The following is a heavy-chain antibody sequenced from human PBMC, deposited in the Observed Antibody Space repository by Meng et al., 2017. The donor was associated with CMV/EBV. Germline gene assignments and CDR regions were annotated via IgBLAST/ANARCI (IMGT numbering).Heavy chain of an antibody. CDR2: INHSGST. CDR1: GGSFSGYY. J-gene: IGHJ2*01. V-gene: IGHV4-34*01. Sequence: WGSLRLSCAVYGGSFSGYYWSWIRQPPGKGLEWIGEINHSGSTNYNPSLKSRVTISVDTSKNQFSLKLSSVTAADTAVYYCARGLKSIAARPVRYFDLWGRGTLVTVSS. CDR3: ARGLKSIAARPVRYFDL. D-gene: IGHD6-6*01.